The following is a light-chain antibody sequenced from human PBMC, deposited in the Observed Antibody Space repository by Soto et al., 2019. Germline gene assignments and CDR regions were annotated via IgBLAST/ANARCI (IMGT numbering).Light chain of an antibody. CDR2: DVS. CDR1: SSDVGGYNY. J-gene: IGLJ1*01. V-gene: IGLV2-14*01. CDR3: SSYTCILYV. Sequence: QSVLTQPASVSGSPGQSITISCTGTSSDVGGYNYVSWYQQHPGKAPKLMIYDVSNRPSGISNRFSGSKSGNTASLTISGLQAEDEADYYCSSYTCILYVFGTGTKVTVL.